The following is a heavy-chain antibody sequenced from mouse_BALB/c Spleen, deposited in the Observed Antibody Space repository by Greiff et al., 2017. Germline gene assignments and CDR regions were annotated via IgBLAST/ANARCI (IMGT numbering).Heavy chain of an antibody. D-gene: IGHD4-1*01. CDR1: GYAFSSSW. V-gene: IGHV1-82*01. CDR3: ARRTGTAFDY. CDR2: IYPGDGDT. J-gene: IGHJ2*01. Sequence: VQLQQSGPELVKPGASVKISCKASGYAFSSSWMNWVEQRPGQGLEWIGRIYPGDGDTNYNGKFKGKATLTADKSSSTAYMQLSSLTSVDSAVYFCARRTGTAFDYWGQGTTLTVSS.